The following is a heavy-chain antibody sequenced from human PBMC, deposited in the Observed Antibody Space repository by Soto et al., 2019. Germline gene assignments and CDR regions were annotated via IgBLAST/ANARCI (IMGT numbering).Heavy chain of an antibody. J-gene: IGHJ6*02. V-gene: IGHV3-15*07. CDR2: IKSKTDGGTT. CDR3: TTDSYYYYGMDV. CDR1: GFTFSNAW. Sequence: GGSMRLSCAASGFTFSNAWVNWVRQAPGKGLEWVGRIKSKTDGGTTDYAAPVKGRFTISRDDSKNTLYLQMNSLKTEDTAVYYCTTDSYYYYGMDVWGQGTTVTAP.